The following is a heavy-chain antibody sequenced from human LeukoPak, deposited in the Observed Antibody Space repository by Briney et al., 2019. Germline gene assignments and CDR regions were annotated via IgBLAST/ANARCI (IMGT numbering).Heavy chain of an antibody. D-gene: IGHD5-12*01. Sequence: GSSVKVSCKASGGTFSSYAISWVRQAPGQGLEWMGRIIPILGIANYAQKFQGRVTITADKSTSTAYMELSSLRSEDTAVYYCARDVVSPMVATAGWFDPWGQGTLVTVSS. CDR3: ARDVVSPMVATAGWFDP. J-gene: IGHJ5*02. V-gene: IGHV1-69*04. CDR1: GGTFSSYA. CDR2: IIPILGIA.